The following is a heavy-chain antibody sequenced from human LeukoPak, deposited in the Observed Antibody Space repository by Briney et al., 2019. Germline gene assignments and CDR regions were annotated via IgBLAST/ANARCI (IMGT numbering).Heavy chain of an antibody. D-gene: IGHD6-19*01. Sequence: PGGSLRLSCAASGFTVSSNYMSWVRQAPGKGLEWVSVIYSGGSTYYADSVKDRFTISRDNSKSTLYLQMSSLRAEDTALYYCARGQWLVTSSFDYWGQGTLVTVSS. CDR1: GFTVSSNY. V-gene: IGHV3-53*01. J-gene: IGHJ4*02. CDR2: IYSGGST. CDR3: ARGQWLVTSSFDY.